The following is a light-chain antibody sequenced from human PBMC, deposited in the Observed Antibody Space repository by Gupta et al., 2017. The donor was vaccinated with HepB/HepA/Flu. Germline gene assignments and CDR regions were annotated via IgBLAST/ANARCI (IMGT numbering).Light chain of an antibody. CDR1: QSVSSY. V-gene: IGKV3-11*01. J-gene: IGKJ4*01. CDR2: DAS. CDR3: QQRSNWPLLT. Sequence: DIVLTQSPATVSLSPGERATLSCRASQSVSSYLAWYQQKPGQAPRLLIYDASNRATGIPARFSDSGSGTDFTLTISSLEPEDFAVYYCQQRSNWPLLTFGGGTKVEIK.